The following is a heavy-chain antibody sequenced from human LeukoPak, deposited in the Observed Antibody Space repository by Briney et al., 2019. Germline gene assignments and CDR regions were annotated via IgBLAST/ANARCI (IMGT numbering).Heavy chain of an antibody. CDR1: GYTFTGCY. J-gene: IGHJ6*02. Sequence: ASVKVSCKASGYTFTGCYIHWVRQAPGQGLEWMGWINPNSGGTNYAQKFQGRVTMTRDTSISTAYMELSRLRSDDTAVYYCARDRGGITHYDYVWGSYRSGDGMDVWGQGTTVTVSS. CDR3: ARDRGGITHYDYVWGSYRSGDGMDV. V-gene: IGHV1-2*02. CDR2: INPNSGGT. D-gene: IGHD3-16*02.